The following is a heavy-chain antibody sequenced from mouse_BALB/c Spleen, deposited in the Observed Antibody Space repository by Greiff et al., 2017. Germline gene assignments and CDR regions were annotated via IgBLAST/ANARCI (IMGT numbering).Heavy chain of an antibody. D-gene: IGHD1-2*01. V-gene: IGHV5-6-5*01. Sequence: EVKVVESGGGLVKPGGSLKLSCAASGFTFSSYAMSWVRQTPEKRLEWVASISSGGSTYYPDSVKGRFTISRDNARNILYLQMSSLRSEDTAMYYCARGGGLRLPFAYWGQGTLVTVSA. J-gene: IGHJ3*01. CDR3: ARGGGLRLPFAY. CDR1: GFTFSSYA. CDR2: ISSGGST.